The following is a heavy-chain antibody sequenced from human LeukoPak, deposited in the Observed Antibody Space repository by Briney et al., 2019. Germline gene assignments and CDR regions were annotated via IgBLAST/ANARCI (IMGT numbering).Heavy chain of an antibody. J-gene: IGHJ6*02. V-gene: IGHV3-30*18. D-gene: IGHD4-17*01. Sequence: GRSLRLSCAVSGFTFGNYGMHWVRQAPGKGLEWVALISYDGSSEYYAGSVKGRFTISRDNSKITVYLQMNSLKAEDTAVYYCAKELSSYGDYGAEGLDVGGQGTKVTV. CDR2: ISYDGSSE. CDR3: AKELSSYGDYGAEGLDV. CDR1: GFTFGNYG.